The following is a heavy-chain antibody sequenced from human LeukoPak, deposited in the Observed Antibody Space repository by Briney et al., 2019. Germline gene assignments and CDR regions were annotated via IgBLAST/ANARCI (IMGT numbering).Heavy chain of an antibody. V-gene: IGHV1-69*05. Sequence: ASVKVSCEASGGTFSSYAISWVRQAPGQGLEWMGRIIPIFGTANYAQKFQGRVTITTDESTSTAYMELSSLRSEDTAVYYCARDQQLVPGYFDLWGRGTLVTVSS. CDR2: IIPIFGTA. CDR1: GGTFSSYA. D-gene: IGHD6-13*01. J-gene: IGHJ2*01. CDR3: ARDQQLVPGYFDL.